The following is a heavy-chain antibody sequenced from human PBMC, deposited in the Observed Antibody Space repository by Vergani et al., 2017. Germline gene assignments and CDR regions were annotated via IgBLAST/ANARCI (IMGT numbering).Heavy chain of an antibody. D-gene: IGHD1-14*01. CDR3: ARYLRQLARNDVCDN. Sequence: QLQLQESGPRLVKPSETLSLTCSLSGMSISTNNYYWGWIRQPPGKGLEWIGSIYDSRNNNYSPSLKSRVSISVDTSKNQFSLNLTSVTAADTAVYYCARYLRQLARNDVCDNWGHGTLVTVAS. CDR2: IYDSRNN. J-gene: IGHJ3*02. CDR1: GMSISTNNYY. V-gene: IGHV4-39*01.